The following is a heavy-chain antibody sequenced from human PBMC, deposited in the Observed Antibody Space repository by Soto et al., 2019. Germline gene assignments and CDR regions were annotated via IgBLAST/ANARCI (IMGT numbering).Heavy chain of an antibody. CDR3: ARGSSGWDGVDY. J-gene: IGHJ4*02. V-gene: IGHV4-4*02. D-gene: IGHD6-19*01. Sequence: QVQLQESGPGLVKPSGTLSVTCAVSGGSISSNNWWSWVRQPPGKGLEWIGEIYHSGSTNYNPSLKSRATISVDKSRNQYSLIVNSVTAADAAVYYCARGSSGWDGVDYWGQGILVTVSS. CDR1: GGSISSNNW. CDR2: IYHSGST.